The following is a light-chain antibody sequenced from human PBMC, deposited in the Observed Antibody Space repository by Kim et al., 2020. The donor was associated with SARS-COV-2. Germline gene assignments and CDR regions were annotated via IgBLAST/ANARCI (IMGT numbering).Light chain of an antibody. Sequence: GQSITISCTGNSSDVGAYKYVSWYQQHPGKAPELMIFDVSERPSGISNRFSGSKSGNTASLTISGLQAEDEADYYCSSYARSSSYVFGTGTKVTVL. CDR3: SSYARSSSYV. V-gene: IGLV2-14*04. CDR2: DVS. CDR1: SSDVGAYKY. J-gene: IGLJ1*01.